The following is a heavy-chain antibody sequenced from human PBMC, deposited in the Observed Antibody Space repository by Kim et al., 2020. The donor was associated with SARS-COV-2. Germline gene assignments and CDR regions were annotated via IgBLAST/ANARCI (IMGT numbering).Heavy chain of an antibody. Sequence: SATLSLTCSVSGGSISSGDYYWSWIRQPPGKGLEWIGYIYYSGSTYYNPSLKSRVTISVDTSKNQFSLKLSSVTAADTAVYYCAILIRPVYGDHDAFDIWGQGTMVTVSS. J-gene: IGHJ3*02. D-gene: IGHD4-17*01. CDR3: AILIRPVYGDHDAFDI. CDR2: IYYSGST. CDR1: GGSISSGDYY. V-gene: IGHV4-30-4*01.